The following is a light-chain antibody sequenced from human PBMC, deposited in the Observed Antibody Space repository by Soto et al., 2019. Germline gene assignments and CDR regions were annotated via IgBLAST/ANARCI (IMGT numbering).Light chain of an antibody. CDR2: KAS. Sequence: DIQMTQSPSTLSAFVGDRVTTTSRASQTIDSWLAWYQQRPGKPPKLLICKASTLASGVPSRFSGSGSGTEFTLTINSLQPDDFATYYCQQYHIYSGTFGQGAKV. CDR3: QQYHIYSGT. V-gene: IGKV1-5*03. J-gene: IGKJ1*01. CDR1: QTIDSW.